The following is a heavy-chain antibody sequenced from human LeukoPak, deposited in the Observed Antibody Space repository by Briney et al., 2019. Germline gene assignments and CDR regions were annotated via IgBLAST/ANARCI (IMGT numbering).Heavy chain of an antibody. J-gene: IGHJ5*02. V-gene: IGHV1-8*01. CDR1: GYTYTNYD. Sequence: ASVKVSCQACGYTYTNYDINWVRQAIGQGLEWMGWMNPNSGNTGYAQKFQGRVTMTRNTSIGTAYMELSSLTSEDTAVYFCASGRASGSHCTSWGQGTLVTVSS. CDR3: ASGRASGSHCTS. CDR2: MNPNSGNT. D-gene: IGHD3-10*01.